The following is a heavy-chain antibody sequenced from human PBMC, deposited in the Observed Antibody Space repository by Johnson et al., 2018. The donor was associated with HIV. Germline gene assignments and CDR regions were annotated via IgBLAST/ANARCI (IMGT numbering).Heavy chain of an antibody. CDR2: ISGSGGST. J-gene: IGHJ3*02. Sequence: VKLVESGGGLIQPGGSLRLSCAASGFTVSSNYMSWVRQAPGKGLEWVSVISGSGGSTYYADSVKGRFTISRDNAKNSLYLQMNSLRAEDTAVYYCARERAGNGVFPDAFDIWGQGTMVTVSS. D-gene: IGHD2-8*01. V-gene: IGHV3-53*01. CDR3: ARERAGNGVFPDAFDI. CDR1: GFTVSSNY.